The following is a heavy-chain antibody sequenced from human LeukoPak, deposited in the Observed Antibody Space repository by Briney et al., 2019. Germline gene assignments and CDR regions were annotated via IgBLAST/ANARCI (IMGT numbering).Heavy chain of an antibody. CDR2: IYYSGST. CDR3: AGRGGRDAFDI. D-gene: IGHD3-16*01. Sequence: SETLSLTCTVSGGSISSGSYYWSWIRQPAGKGLEWIGYIYYSGSTNYNPSLKSRVTISVDASKNQFSLKLSSVTAADTAVYYCAGRGGRDAFDIWGQGTMVTVSS. CDR1: GGSISSGSYY. J-gene: IGHJ3*02. V-gene: IGHV4-61*10.